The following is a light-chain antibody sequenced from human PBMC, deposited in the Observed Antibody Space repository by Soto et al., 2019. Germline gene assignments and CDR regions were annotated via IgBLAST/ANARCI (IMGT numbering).Light chain of an antibody. CDR1: RSLSSSY. J-gene: IGKJ2*01. CDR3: QQQGT. CDR2: AAS. V-gene: IGKV3-20*01. Sequence: EIVLTQSPGTLSLSPGERATLSCRASRSLSSSYVVWYQQKPGQARRLLIYAASRRATGIPDRFSGSGSATEYTLTISRLEPEDFAVYYCQQQGTFGQGTKLEIK.